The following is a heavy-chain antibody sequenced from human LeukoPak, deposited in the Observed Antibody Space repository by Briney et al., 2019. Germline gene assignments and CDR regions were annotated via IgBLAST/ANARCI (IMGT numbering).Heavy chain of an antibody. CDR3: ARHPPSRGYSYGYPPNYFDY. CDR2: IYYSGST. V-gene: IGHV4-39*01. Sequence: SETLSLTCTVSGGSISSSSYYWGWIRQPPGKGLEWIGSIYYSGSTYYNPPLKSRVTISVDTSKNQFSLKLSSVTAADTAVYYCARHPPSRGYSYGYPPNYFDYWGQGTLVTVSS. D-gene: IGHD5-18*01. CDR1: GGSISSSSYY. J-gene: IGHJ4*02.